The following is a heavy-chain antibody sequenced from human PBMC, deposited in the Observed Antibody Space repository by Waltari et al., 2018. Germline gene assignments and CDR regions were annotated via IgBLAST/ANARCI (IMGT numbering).Heavy chain of an antibody. V-gene: IGHV3-30*03. Sequence: QVQLVESXGGVVQPGGSLRLSCXASGXTFSGHXMXWFRQTAGKGLDGVAVISYDGTYKXYTDPVEGGFIIXRDXVKXTXYXEMHGLRAXXTAVXYCARSIKMVXATGCDFXGLGTLVSVXS. J-gene: IGHJ4*02. CDR3: ARSIKMVXATGCDF. CDR2: ISYDGTYK. D-gene: IGHD3-10*01. CDR1: GXTFSGHX.